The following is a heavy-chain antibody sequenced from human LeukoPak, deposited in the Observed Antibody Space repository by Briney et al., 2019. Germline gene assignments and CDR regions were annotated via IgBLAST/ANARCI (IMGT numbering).Heavy chain of an antibody. CDR1: GGSISSYY. D-gene: IGHD1-26*01. CDR2: IYYSGST. CDR3: ARVGARADLNY. Sequence: SETLSLTCTVSGGSISSYYWSWIRQPPGKGLEWIGYIYYSGSTNYNPSLKSRVTISVDTSKNQFSLKLSSVTAADTAVYYCARVGARADLNYWGQGTLVTVSS. J-gene: IGHJ4*02. V-gene: IGHV4-59*12.